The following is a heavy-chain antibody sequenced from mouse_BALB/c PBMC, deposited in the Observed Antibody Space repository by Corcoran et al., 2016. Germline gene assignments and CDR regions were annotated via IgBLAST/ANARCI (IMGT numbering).Heavy chain of an antibody. D-gene: IGHD1-1*01. Sequence: QIQLVQSGPELKKPGETVKISCKASGYTFTNYGMNWVKQAPGKGLKWMGWINTYTGEPTYADDFKGRFAFSLETSASTAYLQINNLKNEDTATYFCARYYYGSGYFDVWGAGTTVTVSS. J-gene: IGHJ1*01. CDR1: GYTFTNYG. CDR3: ARYYYGSGYFDV. CDR2: INTYTGEP. V-gene: IGHV9-3-1*01.